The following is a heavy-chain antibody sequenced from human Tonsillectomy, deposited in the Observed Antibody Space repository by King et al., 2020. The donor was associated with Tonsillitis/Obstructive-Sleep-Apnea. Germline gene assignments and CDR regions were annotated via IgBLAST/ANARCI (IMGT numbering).Heavy chain of an antibody. CDR1: GFTFDDYA. V-gene: IGHV3-9*01. CDR2: INWNSGSI. D-gene: IGHD3-16*01. CDR3: AKDHMITFGGVIIDI. J-gene: IGHJ3*02. Sequence: VQLVESGGGLVQPGRSLRLSCAASGFTFDDYAMHWVRQAPGKGLEWVSGINWNSGSIVYADSVKGRFTISRDNAKNSLYLQMNSLRAEDTALYYCAKDHMITFGGVIIDIWGQGTMVTVSS.